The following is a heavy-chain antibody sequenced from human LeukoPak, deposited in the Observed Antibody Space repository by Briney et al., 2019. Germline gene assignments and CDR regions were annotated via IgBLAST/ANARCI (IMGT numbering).Heavy chain of an antibody. CDR1: GFTCDDYG. CDR2: INWNGGST. D-gene: IGHD5-12*01. V-gene: IGHV3-20*04. Sequence: RPGGSLRLSCAASGFTCDDYGMSWVRQAPGKGLEWVSDINWNGGSTGYADSVKGRFTISRDNAKNFLYLQMNSLRAEATALYYFARAGGSDAFDIWGQGTMVTVSS. CDR3: ARAGGSDAFDI. J-gene: IGHJ3*02.